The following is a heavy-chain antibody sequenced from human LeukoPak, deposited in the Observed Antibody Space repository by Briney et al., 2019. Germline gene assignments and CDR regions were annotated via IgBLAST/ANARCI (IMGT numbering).Heavy chain of an antibody. CDR3: ARAVAPDMGVGPAATRGLDY. D-gene: IGHD2-2*01. J-gene: IGHJ4*02. CDR2: INHSGST. CDR1: GGSFSGYY. V-gene: IGHV4-34*01. Sequence: SETLSLTCAVYGGSFSGYYWSWIRQPPGKGLEWIGEINHSGSTNYNPSLKSRVTISVDTSENQFSLKLSSVTAADTAVYYCARAVAPDMGVGPAATRGLDYWGQGTMVTVSS.